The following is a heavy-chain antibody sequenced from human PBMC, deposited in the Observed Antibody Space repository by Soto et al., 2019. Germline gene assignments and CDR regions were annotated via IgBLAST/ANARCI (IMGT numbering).Heavy chain of an antibody. CDR1: GFALRSNA. CDR2: ICFEGSYK. CDR3: VRAAGIAAAGSSQGVL. D-gene: IGHD6-13*01. Sequence: LRLSCEASGFALRSNAIHWVRQAPGKGLEWVAVICFEGSYKYYADSVKGRFTVSRDNSKNTVSLQMDSLTGEDSALYYCVRAAGIAAAGSSQGVLWGQGTLVTVSS. V-gene: IGHV3-30*04. J-gene: IGHJ4*02.